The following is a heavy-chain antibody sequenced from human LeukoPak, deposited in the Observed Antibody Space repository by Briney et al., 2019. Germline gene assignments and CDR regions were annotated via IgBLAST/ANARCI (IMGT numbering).Heavy chain of an antibody. Sequence: GGSLRLSCAASGFTFSSYAMTWVRQAPGKGLEWVSGISGGGLSTYYADSVKGRFNIFRDNSKNTLYLQMNSLRAEDTAVYYCAKDRDTISSHWGQGTLVTVSS. CDR1: GFTFSSYA. CDR2: ISGGGLST. J-gene: IGHJ4*02. V-gene: IGHV3-23*01. CDR3: AKDRDTISSH. D-gene: IGHD3-3*01.